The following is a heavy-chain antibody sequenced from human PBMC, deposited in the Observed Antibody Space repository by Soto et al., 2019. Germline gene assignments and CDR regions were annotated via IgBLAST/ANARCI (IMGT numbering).Heavy chain of an antibody. CDR3: ARHTPETSNYDFWSGYYKPHFDY. CDR2: IYYSGST. J-gene: IGHJ4*02. CDR1: GGSISSSSYY. Sequence: SETLSLTCTVSGGSISSSSYYWGWIRQPPGKGLEWIGSIYYSGSTYYNPSLKSRVTISVDTSKNQFSLKLSSVTAADTAVYYCARHTPETSNYDFWSGYYKPHFDYWGQGTLVTVSS. V-gene: IGHV4-39*01. D-gene: IGHD3-3*01.